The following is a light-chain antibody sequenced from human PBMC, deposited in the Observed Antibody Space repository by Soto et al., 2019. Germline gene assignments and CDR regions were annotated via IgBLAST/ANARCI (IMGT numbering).Light chain of an antibody. J-gene: IGKJ2*01. CDR3: QQYNNWPPYT. V-gene: IGKV1-27*01. CDR2: AAS. Sequence: DIQMTQSPFSLSAAVGDRVTITCRASQPIRNSLAWYQQKAGKVPKLLIYAASTLQSGVPSRFSGSVSGTDFTLTSSSLQSEDFAVYYCQQYNNWPPYTFGQGTKLEIK. CDR1: QPIRNS.